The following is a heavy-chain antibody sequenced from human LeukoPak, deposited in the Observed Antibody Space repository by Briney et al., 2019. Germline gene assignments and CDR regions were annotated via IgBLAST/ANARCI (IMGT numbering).Heavy chain of an antibody. J-gene: IGHJ3*02. Sequence: GGSLRLSCEASGVTFSSYVMSWVRQAPGKRPEWVSGISGSGGGTYYADSVKGRFAISRDNSKNTLYLQMNSLRAEDTAVYYCVQEGPRGLAFDIWGQGTKVTVS. CDR1: GVTFSSYV. V-gene: IGHV3-23*01. CDR3: VQEGPRGLAFDI. CDR2: ISGSGGGT.